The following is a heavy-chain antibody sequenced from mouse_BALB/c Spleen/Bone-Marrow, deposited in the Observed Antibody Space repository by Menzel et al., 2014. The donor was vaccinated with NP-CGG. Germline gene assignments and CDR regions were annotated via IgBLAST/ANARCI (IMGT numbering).Heavy chain of an antibody. Sequence: EVKLVESGVGLVQPGGSRKLSCAASGITFRNFGMHWVRQAPEKGLEWVAYISSGSSTIYYADTLKGRFTISRDNPKNTLFLQMTSLRSEDTAMYYCARIGRARGYAMDCWGQGTSVTVSS. CDR1: GITFRNFG. J-gene: IGHJ4*01. V-gene: IGHV5-17*02. D-gene: IGHD3-3*01. CDR2: ISSGSSTI. CDR3: ARIGRARGYAMDC.